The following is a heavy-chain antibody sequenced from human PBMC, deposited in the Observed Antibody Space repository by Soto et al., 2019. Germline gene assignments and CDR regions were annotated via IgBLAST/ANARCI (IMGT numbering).Heavy chain of an antibody. J-gene: IGHJ6*02. Sequence: GGSLRLSCAASGFTFSSYWMHWVRQAPGKGLVWVSRINSDGSSTSYADSVKDRFTISRDNAKNTLYLQMNSLRAEDTAVYYCARDPHREGIQLWEDYYYYYGMDVWGQGTTVTVSS. CDR3: ARDPHREGIQLWEDYYYYYGMDV. CDR2: INSDGSST. D-gene: IGHD5-18*01. CDR1: GFTFSSYW. V-gene: IGHV3-74*01.